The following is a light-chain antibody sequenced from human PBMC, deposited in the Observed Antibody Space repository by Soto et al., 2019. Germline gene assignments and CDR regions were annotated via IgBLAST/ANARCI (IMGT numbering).Light chain of an antibody. CDR2: AAS. CDR1: QSISSY. Sequence: DIQMTQSPSSLSAPVGDRVTITCRASQSISSYLDWYQQKPGKAPKLLIYAASNLQSGVPSRFSGSGSGTDFPLTISSLQPEDFATYYCQQSYSTPITFAQGTRLEIK. CDR3: QQSYSTPIT. V-gene: IGKV1-39*01. J-gene: IGKJ5*01.